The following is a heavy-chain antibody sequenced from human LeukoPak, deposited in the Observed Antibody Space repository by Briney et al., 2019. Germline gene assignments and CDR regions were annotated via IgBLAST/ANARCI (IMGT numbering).Heavy chain of an antibody. CDR2: IIGDGSIT. CDR3: ARDLAGSYLDYYYGMDV. D-gene: IGHD1-26*01. J-gene: IGHJ6*02. V-gene: IGHV3-74*01. Sequence: GGSLRLSCAASGFTFSRSWMHWVRQAPGKGLVWVSRIIGDGSITNYADSVKGRFTISRDNAKNTLYLQMNSLRDEDTAVYYCARDLAGSYLDYYYGMDVWGQGTTVTVSS. CDR1: GFTFSRSW.